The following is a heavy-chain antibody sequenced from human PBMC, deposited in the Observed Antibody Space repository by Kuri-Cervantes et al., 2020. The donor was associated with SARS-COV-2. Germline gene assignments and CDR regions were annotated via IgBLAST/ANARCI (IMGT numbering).Heavy chain of an antibody. CDR1: GYTFTSYG. Sequence: ASVKVSCKASGYTFTSYGISWVRQAPGQGLEWMGWISAYNGNTNYAQKFQGRVTMTRNTSISTAYMELSSLRSEDTAVYYCARAEYSGYIWGQGTLVTVSS. J-gene: IGHJ4*02. V-gene: IGHV1-18*01. CDR2: ISAYNGNT. D-gene: IGHD5-12*01. CDR3: ARAEYSGYI.